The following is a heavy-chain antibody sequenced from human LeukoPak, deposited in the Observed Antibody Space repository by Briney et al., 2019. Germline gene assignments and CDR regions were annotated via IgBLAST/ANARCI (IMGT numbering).Heavy chain of an antibody. D-gene: IGHD3-3*01. CDR1: GYTLTELS. Sequence: ASVKVSCKVSGYTLTELSMHWVRQAPGKGLEWMGGFDPEDGETIYAQKFQGRVTMTEDTSTDTAYMELRSLRSEDTAVYYCATASLALLWSGYYTGLDVWGQGTTVTVSS. V-gene: IGHV1-24*01. J-gene: IGHJ6*02. CDR3: ATASLALLWSGYYTGLDV. CDR2: FDPEDGET.